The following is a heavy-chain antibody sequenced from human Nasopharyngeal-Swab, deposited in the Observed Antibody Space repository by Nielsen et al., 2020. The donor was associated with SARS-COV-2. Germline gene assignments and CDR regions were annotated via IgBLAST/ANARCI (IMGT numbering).Heavy chain of an antibody. J-gene: IGHJ6*02. Sequence: SETLSLTCIVSGGSISTYYWTWLRQSPGKGLEWIGYIHNSGSTNYNPSLKSRVTMSVDTSKNQFSLHLSSVSPADTAVYYCARDERSGWNLNGMDVWGQGTTVTVSS. D-gene: IGHD6-19*01. CDR3: ARDERSGWNLNGMDV. CDR2: IHNSGST. V-gene: IGHV4-59*01. CDR1: GGSISTYY.